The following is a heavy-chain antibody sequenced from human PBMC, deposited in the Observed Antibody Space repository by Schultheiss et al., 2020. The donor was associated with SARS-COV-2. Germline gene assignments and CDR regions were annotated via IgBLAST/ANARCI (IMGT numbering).Heavy chain of an antibody. CDR1: GGSISSGGYY. CDR3: ASVYGDYFAEYFQH. J-gene: IGHJ1*01. V-gene: IGHV4-61*02. Sequence: SETLSLTCTVSGGSISSGGYYWSWIRQPAGKGLEWIGRIYTSGSTYYNPSLKSRVTISVDTSKNQFSLKLSSVTAADTAVYYCASVYGDYFAEYFQHWGQGTLVTVSS. CDR2: IYTSGST. D-gene: IGHD4-17*01.